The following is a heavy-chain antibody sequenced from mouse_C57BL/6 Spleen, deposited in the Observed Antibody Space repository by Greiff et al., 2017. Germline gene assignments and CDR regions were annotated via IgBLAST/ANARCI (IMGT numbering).Heavy chain of an antibody. V-gene: IGHV1-15*01. J-gene: IGHJ4*01. Sequence: QVQLQQSGAELVRPGASVTLSCKASGYTFTDYEMHWVKQTPVHGLEWIGAIDPETGGTAYNQKFEGKAILTADKSSSTAYMELRSLTSEDSAVYYCTRWGTVVARGMDYWGQGTSVTVSS. CDR1: GYTFTDYE. CDR3: TRWGTVVARGMDY. CDR2: IDPETGGT. D-gene: IGHD1-1*01.